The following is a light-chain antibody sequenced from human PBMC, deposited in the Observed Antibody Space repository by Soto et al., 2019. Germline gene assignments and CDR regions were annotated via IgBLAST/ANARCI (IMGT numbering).Light chain of an antibody. V-gene: IGKV1D-12*01. CDR2: AAS. J-gene: IGKJ4*01. Sequence: DIQMTQSPSSVSASVGDRITITCRASQGISSWLALYQQKPGKAPKLLIYAASSLQSGVPSRFSGSGSGTHFTLTISSLQPDDFATYYCQQYNSYSPLTFGGGTKVDIK. CDR1: QGISSW. CDR3: QQYNSYSPLT.